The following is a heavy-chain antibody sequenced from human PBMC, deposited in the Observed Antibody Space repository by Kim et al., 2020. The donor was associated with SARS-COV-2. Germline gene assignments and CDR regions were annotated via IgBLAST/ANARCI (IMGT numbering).Heavy chain of an antibody. CDR3: ATFSRSGSSSWYHDAFDI. D-gene: IGHD6-13*01. V-gene: IGHV1-69*13. Sequence: SVKVSCKASGGTFSSYAISWVRQAPGQGLEWMGGIIPIFGTANYAQKFQGRVTITADESTSTAYMELSSLRSEDTAVYYCATFSRSGSSSWYHDAFDIWGQGTMVTVSS. CDR1: GGTFSSYA. J-gene: IGHJ3*02. CDR2: IIPIFGTA.